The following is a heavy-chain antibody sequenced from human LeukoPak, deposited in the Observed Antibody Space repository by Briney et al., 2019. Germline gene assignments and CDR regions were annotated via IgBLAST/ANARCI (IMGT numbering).Heavy chain of an antibody. CDR3: ARAGDSSGYYVSWFDP. CDR2: IYYTGNA. J-gene: IGHJ5*02. D-gene: IGHD3-22*01. Sequence: SETLSLTCIVSDGSISSGDYYWSWIRQPPGKGLEWIGYIYYTGNANNDPSLTSRVTMSLDTSKNQFSLKLSSVTAADTAVYYCARAGDSSGYYVSWFDPWGQGTLVTVSS. V-gene: IGHV4-30-4*01. CDR1: DGSISSGDYY.